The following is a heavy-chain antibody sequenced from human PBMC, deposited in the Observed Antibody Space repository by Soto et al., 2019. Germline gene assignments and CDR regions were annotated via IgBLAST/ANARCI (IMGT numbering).Heavy chain of an antibody. J-gene: IGHJ4*02. D-gene: IGHD6-13*01. Sequence: PGGSLRLPCAASGFIFSSYGMYWVRQAPGKGLEWVAVISYDENSKYYVDSVKGRFTISRDNSRNTLYLQMNGLRAEDTAVYYCVRGGMIAAAGTLSYFDYWGQGAQVTVSS. V-gene: IGHV3-30*03. CDR3: VRGGMIAAAGTLSYFDY. CDR1: GFIFSSYG. CDR2: ISYDENSK.